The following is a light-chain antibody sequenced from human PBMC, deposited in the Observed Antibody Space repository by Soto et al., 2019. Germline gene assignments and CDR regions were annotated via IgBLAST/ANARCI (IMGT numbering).Light chain of an antibody. J-gene: IGKJ1*01. CDR3: QQSYSSPPT. CDR1: QSIASS. Sequence: DLQMTQSPSSLSASVGDRVILTCRASQSIASSLNWYQQKPGKAPELLIYAAASLQSGVPSRFSGSGSGTDFTLTVSSLQPEDFATYYCQQSYSSPPTFGQGTKVE. V-gene: IGKV1-39*01. CDR2: AAA.